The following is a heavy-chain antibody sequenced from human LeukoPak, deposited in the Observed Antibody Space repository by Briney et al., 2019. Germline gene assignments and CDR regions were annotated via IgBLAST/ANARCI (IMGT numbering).Heavy chain of an antibody. Sequence: PGGSLRLSCAASGFTFSSYAMHWVRQAPGKGLEWVAVISYDGSNKYYADSVKGQFTISRDNSKNTLYLQMNSLRAEDTAVYYCARDLYYYGSGSFGKYYYYGMDVWGQGTTVTVSS. D-gene: IGHD3-10*01. CDR1: GFTFSSYA. CDR3: ARDLYYYGSGSFGKYYYYGMDV. V-gene: IGHV3-30-3*01. J-gene: IGHJ6*02. CDR2: ISYDGSNK.